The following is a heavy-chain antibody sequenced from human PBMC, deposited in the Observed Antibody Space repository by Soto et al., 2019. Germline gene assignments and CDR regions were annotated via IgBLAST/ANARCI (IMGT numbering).Heavy chain of an antibody. CDR3: ARNDILTGYLFDY. D-gene: IGHD3-9*01. V-gene: IGHV4-30-2*01. Sequence: SETLSLTCAVSGGSISSGGYSWSWIRQPPGKGLEWIGYIYHSGSTYYNPSLKSRVTISVDRSKNQFSLKLSSVTAADTAVFYCARNDILTGYLFDYWGQGTLVTVSS. CDR1: GGSISSGGYS. CDR2: IYHSGST. J-gene: IGHJ4*02.